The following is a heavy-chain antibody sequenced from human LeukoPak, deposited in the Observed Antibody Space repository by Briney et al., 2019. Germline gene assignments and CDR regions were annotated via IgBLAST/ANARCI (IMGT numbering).Heavy chain of an antibody. D-gene: IGHD3-22*01. CDR1: GFTFSSYG. CDR3: ARDQGVVVHGKYHYYGMDV. V-gene: IGHV3-30*03. CDR2: IAYDGSNK. J-gene: IGHJ6*02. Sequence: GGSLRLSCAASGFTFSSYGIHWVRQAPGKGLEWVAAIAYDGSNKYYADSVKGRFTISRDNSEKTLYLQMNSLRAEDTAVYYCARDQGVVVHGKYHYYGMDVWGQGTTVTVSS.